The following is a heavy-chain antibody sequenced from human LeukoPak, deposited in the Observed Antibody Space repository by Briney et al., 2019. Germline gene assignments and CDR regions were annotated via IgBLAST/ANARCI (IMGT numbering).Heavy chain of an antibody. CDR2: INPNSGGT. CDR3: ARDLGVPYYDILTGNDY. V-gene: IGHV1-2*02. D-gene: IGHD3-9*01. J-gene: IGHJ4*02. CDR1: GYTFTGYY. Sequence: ASVKVSCKASGYTFTGYYMHWVRQAPGQGLEWMGWINPNSGGTNYAQKFQGRVTMTRDTSISTAYMELSRLRSDDTAVYYCARDLGVPYYDILTGNDYWGQGTLVTVSS.